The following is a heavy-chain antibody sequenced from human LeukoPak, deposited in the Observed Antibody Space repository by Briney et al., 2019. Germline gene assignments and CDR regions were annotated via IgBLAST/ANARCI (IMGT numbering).Heavy chain of an antibody. CDR1: GFTFSNYW. Sequence: GGSLRLSCAASGFTFSNYWTHWVRQAPGKGLVWVSRINIDERTTSYADSVKGRFTISRDYAKNTLYLQMYSLRAEDTAVYYCTRTTTETTYFDYWGQGTLVTVSS. CDR3: TRTTTETTYFDY. CDR2: INIDERTT. V-gene: IGHV3-74*01. D-gene: IGHD4-17*01. J-gene: IGHJ4*02.